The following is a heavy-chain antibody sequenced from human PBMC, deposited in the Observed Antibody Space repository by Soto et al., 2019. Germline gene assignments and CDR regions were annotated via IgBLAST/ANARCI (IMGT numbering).Heavy chain of an antibody. D-gene: IGHD5-12*01. CDR2: IRSKAYGGTT. J-gene: IGHJ5*02. CDR3: TRMNYSGYDPWFDH. Sequence: GGSLRLSCTASGFTFGDYAMSWFRQAPGKGLEWVGFIRSKAYGGTTEYAASVKGRFTISRDDSKRIAYLQMNSLKTEDTAVYYCTRMNYSGYDPWFDHWGQGTLVTVSS. V-gene: IGHV3-49*03. CDR1: GFTFGDYA.